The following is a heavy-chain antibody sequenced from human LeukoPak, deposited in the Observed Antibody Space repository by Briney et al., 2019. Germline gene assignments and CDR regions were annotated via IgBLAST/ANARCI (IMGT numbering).Heavy chain of an antibody. J-gene: IGHJ4*02. CDR3: AREGREGYNYPALDF. CDR2: IYYSGST. V-gene: IGHV4-61*01. CDR1: GGSVSSGSYY. Sequence: SETLSLTCTVSGGSVSSGSYYWSWIRQPPGKGLEWIGYIYYSGSTNYNPSLKSRVTISVDTSKNQFSLKLSSVTAADTAVYYCAREGREGYNYPALDFWGQGILVTVSS. D-gene: IGHD5-24*01.